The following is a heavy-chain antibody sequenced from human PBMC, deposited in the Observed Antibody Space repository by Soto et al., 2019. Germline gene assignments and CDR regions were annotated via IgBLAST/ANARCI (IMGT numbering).Heavy chain of an antibody. CDR2: IYPGDSDT. CDR1: GYSFTSYW. D-gene: IGHD6-19*01. J-gene: IGHJ6*02. Sequence: EVQLVQSGAEVKKPGESLKISCKGSGYSFTSYWIGWVRQMPGKGLEWMGVIYPGDSDTRYSPSFQGQVTISAEKSISTAYLQWSSLKASDPAMYYCARPREAGKYYYGVDVWGQGTTVTVSS. CDR3: ARPREAGKYYYGVDV. V-gene: IGHV5-51*01.